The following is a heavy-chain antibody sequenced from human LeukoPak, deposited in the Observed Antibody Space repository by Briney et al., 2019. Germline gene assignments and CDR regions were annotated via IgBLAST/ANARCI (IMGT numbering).Heavy chain of an antibody. CDR2: IYYTGST. D-gene: IGHD2-15*01. V-gene: IGHV4-39*01. CDR3: ARYCSGDTCYGMDAFDI. Sequence: SETLSLTCTVSGGSISSSSYYWGWIRQPPGKGLEWIGTIYYTGSTYYNPSLKSRVTISVDTSNKQFSLKLSSVAAADTAVYHCARYCSGDTCYGMDAFDIWGQGTMVTVSS. CDR1: GGSISSSSYY. J-gene: IGHJ3*02.